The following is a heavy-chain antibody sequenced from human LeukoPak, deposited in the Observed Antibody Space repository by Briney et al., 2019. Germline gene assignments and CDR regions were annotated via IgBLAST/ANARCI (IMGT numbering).Heavy chain of an antibody. Sequence: ASVKVSCKASGYTFTDHYLHWVRQAPGQGLEWMGWINPNSGVTSYAQKFQVRVSMTRDTSISTVYLEVNWLTSDDTAVYFCARERSTGFIDYWAQGTLVTVSS. CDR2: INPNSGVT. CDR3: ARERSTGFIDY. V-gene: IGHV1-2*02. D-gene: IGHD1-1*01. J-gene: IGHJ4*02. CDR1: GYTFTDHY.